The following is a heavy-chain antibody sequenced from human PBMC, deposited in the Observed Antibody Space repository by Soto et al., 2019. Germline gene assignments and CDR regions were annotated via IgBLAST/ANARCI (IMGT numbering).Heavy chain of an antibody. Sequence: GGSLRLSCAASGFTFSNAWMNWVRQAPGKGLEWVGRIKSKTDGGTTDYAAPVKGRFTISRDDSKNTLYLQMNSLKTEDTAVYYCTTDYGVSGSYQLYYYYGMDVWGQGTTITVSS. D-gene: IGHD1-26*01. V-gene: IGHV3-15*07. CDR1: GFTFSNAW. J-gene: IGHJ6*02. CDR2: IKSKTDGGTT. CDR3: TTDYGVSGSYQLYYYYGMDV.